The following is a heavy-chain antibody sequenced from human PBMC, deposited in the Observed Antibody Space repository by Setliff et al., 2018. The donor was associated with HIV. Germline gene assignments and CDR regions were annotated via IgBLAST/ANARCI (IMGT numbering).Heavy chain of an antibody. CDR1: GGSISSGSYY. J-gene: IGHJ6*03. CDR3: AREGDYNFDNTGYLRGGYYYYCMDV. V-gene: IGHV4-39*07. D-gene: IGHD3-22*01. Sequence: SETLSLTCTVSGGSISSGSYYWSWIRQPPGKGLEWIGEINHSGSTNYNPSLKSRVTISVDTSKNQFSLKLSSVTAADTAVYYCAREGDYNFDNTGYLRGGYYYYCMDVWGKGTTVTVSS. CDR2: INHSGST.